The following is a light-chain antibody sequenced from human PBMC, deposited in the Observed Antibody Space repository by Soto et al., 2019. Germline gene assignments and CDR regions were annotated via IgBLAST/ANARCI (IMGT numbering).Light chain of an antibody. CDR1: QSVRSN. J-gene: IGKJ2*03. CDR2: GAS. CDR3: QQYNYWYS. V-gene: IGKV3-15*01. Sequence: EIVMTQSPATLSVSPGERATLSCRASQSVRSNLAWYQQKPGQAPRLLMQGASTRATGIPARFSGSGSGTEFTLTISSLQSEDFAVYYCQQYNYWYSFGQGTQLEIK.